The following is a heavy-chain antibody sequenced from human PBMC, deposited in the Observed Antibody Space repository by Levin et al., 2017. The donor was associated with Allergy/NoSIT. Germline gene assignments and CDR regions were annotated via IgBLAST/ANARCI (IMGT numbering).Heavy chain of an antibody. J-gene: IGHJ6*02. D-gene: IGHD2-15*01. Sequence: GGSLRLSCAASGFTFSSYTMNWVRQAPGKGLEWVSSISSSSSYIYYADSVKGRFTISRDNAKNSLYLQMNSLRAEDTAVYYCARVRRGYCMDVWGPGTTVTVSS. CDR2: ISSSSSYI. CDR3: ARVRRGYCMDV. CDR1: GFTFSSYT. V-gene: IGHV3-21*01.